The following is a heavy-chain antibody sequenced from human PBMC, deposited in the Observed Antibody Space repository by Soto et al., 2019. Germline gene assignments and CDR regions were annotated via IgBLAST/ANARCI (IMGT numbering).Heavy chain of an antibody. J-gene: IGHJ2*01. CDR2: ITGSGGLT. Sequence: EVQLLESGGALVQPGGSLRLSCAVSGVTFSKYAMSWVRQPPGKGPEWVASITGSGGLTYYADSVKGRFTISRDNSKNILFLQMNRLSDEDTATYYCSKGDYGGNSPYWYFDLWGRGTLVIVSS. D-gene: IGHD4-17*01. CDR3: SKGDYGGNSPYWYFDL. V-gene: IGHV3-23*01. CDR1: GVTFSKYA.